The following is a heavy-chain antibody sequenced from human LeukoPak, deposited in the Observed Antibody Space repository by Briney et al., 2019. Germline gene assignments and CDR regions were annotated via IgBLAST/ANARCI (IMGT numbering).Heavy chain of an antibody. J-gene: IGHJ5*02. CDR1: RFTFSSYV. CDR2: IRSDGNNK. Sequence: GGSLRLSCAASRFTFSSYVMSWVRQAPGKGLEWVALIRSDGNNKYYADSVKGRFTISRDNSKNTLSLQMNSLRTEDTAVYYCAKDRYGSGSDTPWGQGTLVTVSS. CDR3: AKDRYGSGSDTP. D-gene: IGHD3-10*01. V-gene: IGHV3-30*02.